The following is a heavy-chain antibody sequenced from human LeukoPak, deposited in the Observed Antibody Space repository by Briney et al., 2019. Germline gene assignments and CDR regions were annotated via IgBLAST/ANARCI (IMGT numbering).Heavy chain of an antibody. V-gene: IGHV1-46*01. CDR2: INPSGGST. D-gene: IGHD3-22*01. CDR3: ARAKDWYYDSTSPLFDY. CDR1: GYTFTSYY. Sequence: ASVKVSCKASGYTFTSYYMHWVRQAPGQGLEWMGIINPSGGSTSYAQKFQGRVTMTRDTSTSTVYMELSSLRSEDTAVYYCARAKDWYYDSTSPLFDYWGQGTLVTVSS. J-gene: IGHJ4*02.